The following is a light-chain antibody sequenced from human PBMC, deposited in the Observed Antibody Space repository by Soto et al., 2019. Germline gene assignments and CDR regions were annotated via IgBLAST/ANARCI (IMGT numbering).Light chain of an antibody. V-gene: IGKV1-39*01. CDR1: QSIRNY. CDR3: QQGNSFPLT. J-gene: IGKJ4*01. Sequence: DIQMTQSPSSLSASVGDRVTISCRASQSIRNYVSWYQQKPGTAPKLLIRAASTLQSGVPSRFSGSGSGTDFTLTISSLQIEDFATYYCQQGNSFPLTFGGGTKVEIK. CDR2: AAS.